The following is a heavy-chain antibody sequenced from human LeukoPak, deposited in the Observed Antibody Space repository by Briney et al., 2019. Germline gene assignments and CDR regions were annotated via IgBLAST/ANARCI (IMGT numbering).Heavy chain of an antibody. Sequence: QPGRSLRLSCAASGFTFSSYAMHWVRQAPGKGLEWVAVISYDGSNKYYADSVKGRFTISRDNSKNTLYLQMNSLRAEDTTVYYCARDGPTPSFDYWGQGTLVTVSS. CDR3: ARDGPTPSFDY. J-gene: IGHJ4*02. CDR2: ISYDGSNK. V-gene: IGHV3-30-3*01. D-gene: IGHD3/OR15-3a*01. CDR1: GFTFSSYA.